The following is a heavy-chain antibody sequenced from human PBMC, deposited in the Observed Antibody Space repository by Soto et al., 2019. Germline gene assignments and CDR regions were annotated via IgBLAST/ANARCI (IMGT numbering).Heavy chain of an antibody. D-gene: IGHD6-19*01. V-gene: IGHV6-1*01. CDR2: TYYRSKWYN. CDR3: AFYNSGWSV. Sequence: GDSVSSNSAAWHWIRQSPSRGLEWLGRTYYRSKWYNDYAVSVKSRITINPDTSKNQFSLQMNSVTPEDRAVYHCAFYNSGWSVWGKGTMVTVSS. J-gene: IGHJ6*04. CDR1: GDSVSSNSAA.